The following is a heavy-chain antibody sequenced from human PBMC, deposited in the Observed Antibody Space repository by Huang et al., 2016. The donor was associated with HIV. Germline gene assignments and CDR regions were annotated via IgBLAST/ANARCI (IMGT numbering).Heavy chain of an antibody. J-gene: IGHJ4*02. CDR1: GGSISTHY. CDR3: ARDHHDFWRGYRRMYFFDH. D-gene: IGHD3-3*01. V-gene: IGHV4-59*11. CDR2: IDYSGIT. Sequence: QVQLQESGPGLVKPSETLSLTCTVSGGSISTHYWSWIRQPPGKGLEWIGSIDYSGITNDSPSLKSRVTILLDTAKNQFSLRVNSGTAADTAMYYCARDHHDFWRGYRRMYFFDHWGQGTLVTVSS.